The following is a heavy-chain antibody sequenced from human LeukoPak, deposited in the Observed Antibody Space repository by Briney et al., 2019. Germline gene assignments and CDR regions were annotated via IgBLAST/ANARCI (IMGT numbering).Heavy chain of an antibody. CDR2: IWYDGSNK. J-gene: IGHJ4*02. CDR3: ARGAYYYDSSGSIGYLDY. V-gene: IGHV3-33*01. Sequence: SGGSLRLSCAASGFTFSSYAMHWVRQAPGKGLEWVAVIWYDGSNKYYADSVKGRFTISRDNSKNTLYLQMNSLRAEDTAVYYCARGAYYYDSSGSIGYLDYWGQGTLVTVSS. CDR1: GFTFSSYA. D-gene: IGHD3-22*01.